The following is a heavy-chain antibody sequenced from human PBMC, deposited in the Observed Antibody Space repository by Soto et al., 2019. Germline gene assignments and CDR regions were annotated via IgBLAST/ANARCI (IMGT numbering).Heavy chain of an antibody. CDR1: GGSISSGGYS. Sequence: PSETLSLTCAVSGGSISSGGYSWSWIRQPPGKGLEWIGYIYHSGSTYYNPSLKSRVTISVDRSKNQFSLKLSSVTAADTAVYYCASVRNYYGSGSYYRVVFDYWGQATLVTVAS. V-gene: IGHV4-30-2*01. D-gene: IGHD3-10*01. CDR2: IYHSGST. CDR3: ASVRNYYGSGSYYRVVFDY. J-gene: IGHJ4*02.